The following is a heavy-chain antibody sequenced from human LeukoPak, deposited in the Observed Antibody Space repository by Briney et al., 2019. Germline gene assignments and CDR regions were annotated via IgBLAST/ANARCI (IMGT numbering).Heavy chain of an antibody. CDR2: INHSGST. CDR3: ARRGIVGASLNY. CDR1: GFTFSTYA. D-gene: IGHD1-26*01. V-gene: IGHV4-34*01. Sequence: GSLRLSCAASGFTFSTYAMNWVRQAPGKGLEWIGEINHSGSTNYNPSLKSRVTISVDTSKNQFSLKLSSVTAADTAVYYCARRGIVGASLNYWGQGTLVTVSS. J-gene: IGHJ4*02.